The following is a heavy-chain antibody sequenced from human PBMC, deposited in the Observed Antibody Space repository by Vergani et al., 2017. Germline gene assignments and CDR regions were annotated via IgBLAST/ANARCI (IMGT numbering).Heavy chain of an antibody. J-gene: IGHJ6*02. CDR3: AREGPGYCTNGVCSYYYYYGMDV. CDR2: IIPILGIA. Sequence: QVQLVQSGAEVKKPGSSVKVSCKASGGTFSSYTISWVRQAPGQGLEWMGRIIPILGIANYAQKFQGRVTITADKSTSTAYMELSSLRSEDTAVYYCAREGPGYCTNGVCSYYYYYGMDVWGQGTTVTVSS. D-gene: IGHD2-8*01. CDR1: GGTFSSYT. V-gene: IGHV1-69*08.